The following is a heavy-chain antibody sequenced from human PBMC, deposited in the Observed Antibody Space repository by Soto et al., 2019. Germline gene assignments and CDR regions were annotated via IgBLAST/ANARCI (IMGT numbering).Heavy chain of an antibody. V-gene: IGHV1-69*08. CDR3: TRDSDYGDYVRGPDDYYYGMDV. J-gene: IGHJ6*02. D-gene: IGHD4-17*01. CDR1: GGTFSSYT. Sequence: QVQLVQSVAEVKKPGSSVKVSCKASGGTFSSYTISWVRQAPGQGLEWMGRIIPILGIANDAQKFQGRVTITEDKYKSTAYMELSSLRSEDTAVYYCTRDSDYGDYVRGPDDYYYGMDVWGQGTTVTVS. CDR2: IIPILGIA.